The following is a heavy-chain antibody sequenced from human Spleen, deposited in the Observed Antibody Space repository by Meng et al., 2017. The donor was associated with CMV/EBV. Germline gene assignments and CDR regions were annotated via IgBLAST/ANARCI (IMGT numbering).Heavy chain of an antibody. CDR3: AKDGPRRFGELLSGGQGYFDY. CDR2: IYNTGSA. J-gene: IGHJ4*02. D-gene: IGHD2-2*01. V-gene: IGHV3-53*01. CDR1: GFAISSHY. Sequence: GGSLRLSCTASGFAISSHYMSWVRQAPGKGLEWVSIIYNTGSAYYPDSLMGRFTVSRDSSKNTLYLQMNILTADDTAVYYCAKDGPRRFGELLSGGQGYFDYWGQGTLVTVSS.